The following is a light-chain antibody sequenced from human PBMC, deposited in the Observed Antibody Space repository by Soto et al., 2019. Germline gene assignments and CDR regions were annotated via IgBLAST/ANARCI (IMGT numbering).Light chain of an antibody. Sequence: QSVLTQPPSLSGAPGQNIIISCTGGDSNIGAGFDVHWYQQLPGTAPKLLIYGNTNRPSGVPDRFSGSKSGTSASLVITGLQAEDEADYYCQSYDTGLRGPVVFGGGTKVTVL. J-gene: IGLJ2*01. V-gene: IGLV1-40*01. CDR3: QSYDTGLRGPVV. CDR1: DSNIGAGFD. CDR2: GNT.